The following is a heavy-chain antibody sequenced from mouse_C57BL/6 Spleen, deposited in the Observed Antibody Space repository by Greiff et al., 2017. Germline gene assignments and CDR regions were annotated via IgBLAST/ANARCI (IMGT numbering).Heavy chain of an antibody. V-gene: IGHV6-3*01. CDR1: GFTFSNYW. CDR3: TVGGSSPFDY. Sequence: EVMLVESGGGLVQPGGSMKLSCVASGFTFSNYWMNWVRQSPEKGLEWVAQIRLKSDNYATHYAESVKGRFTISRDDSKSSVYLQMNNLRAEDTGIYYCTVGGSSPFDYWGQGTTLTVSS. CDR2: IRLKSDNYAT. J-gene: IGHJ2*01. D-gene: IGHD1-1*01.